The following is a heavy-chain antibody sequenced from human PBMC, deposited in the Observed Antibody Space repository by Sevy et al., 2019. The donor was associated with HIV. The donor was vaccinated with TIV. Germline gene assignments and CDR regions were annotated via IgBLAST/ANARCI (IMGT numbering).Heavy chain of an antibody. CDR2: IIPIFGTA. CDR3: ARGAVEMATFTLDY. CDR1: GGTFSSYA. J-gene: IGHJ4*02. V-gene: IGHV1-69*06. Sequence: ASVKVSCKASGGTFSSYAISWVRQAPGQGLEWMGGIIPIFGTANYAQKFQGRVTITADKSTSTAYMELSSLRSEDTAVYHCARGAVEMATFTLDYWGQGTLVTVSS. D-gene: IGHD5-12*01.